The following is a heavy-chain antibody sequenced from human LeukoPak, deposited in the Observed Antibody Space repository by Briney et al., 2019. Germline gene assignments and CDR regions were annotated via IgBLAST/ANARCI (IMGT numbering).Heavy chain of an antibody. D-gene: IGHD5-18*01. CDR1: GGTFSSYA. CDR2: IIPIFGTA. J-gene: IGHJ3*02. CDR3: ATTAMAKGHDAFDI. V-gene: IGHV1-69*05. Sequence: SVKVSCKASGGTFSSYAISWVRQAPGRGLEWMGGIIPIFGTANYAQKFQGRVTITTDESTSTAYMELSSLRSEDTAVYYCATTAMAKGHDAFDIWGQGTMVTVSS.